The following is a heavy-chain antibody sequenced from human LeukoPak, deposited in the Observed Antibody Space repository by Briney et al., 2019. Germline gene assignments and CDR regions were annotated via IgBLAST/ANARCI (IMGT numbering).Heavy chain of an antibody. CDR1: GFTFRNYW. D-gene: IGHD4-23*01. CDR2: IKEDGTQT. V-gene: IGHV3-7*03. CDR3: VRGGWELDY. Sequence: GGSLRLSCVVSGFTFRNYWIAWVRQAPGMGLEWVAHIKEDGTQTFYVDSVKGRFTISRDDAKNALYLQMTGLRDEDTGTYYCVRGGWELDYCGQGTLVTVSS. J-gene: IGHJ4*02.